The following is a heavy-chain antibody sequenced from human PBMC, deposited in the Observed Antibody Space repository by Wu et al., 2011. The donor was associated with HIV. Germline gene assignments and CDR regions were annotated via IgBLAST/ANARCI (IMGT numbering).Heavy chain of an antibody. V-gene: IGHV1-2*02. CDR1: GYPFTSNY. J-gene: IGHJ6*03. CDR2: IDPHTGDT. D-gene: IGHD3-10*01. Sequence: VQLVQSGAEVKKPGATVKISCKVSGYPFTSNYLHWARQAPGQGLEWMGWIDPHTGDTKYAQRFGGRVTMTSDTSVDTVYMDLNSLTYDDTAVYYCARGIRNYYYYMDVWGKGTTVTVSS. CDR3: ARGIRNYYYYMDV.